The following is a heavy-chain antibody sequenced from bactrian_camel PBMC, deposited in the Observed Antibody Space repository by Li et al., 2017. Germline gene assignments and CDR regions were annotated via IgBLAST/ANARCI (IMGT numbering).Heavy chain of an antibody. D-gene: IGHD3*01. CDR3: AADQRYCGLWYGHPRHY. CDR1: GDTASVAC. Sequence: HVQLVESGGGSVTAGGSLRLSCAASGDTASVACIGWFRQAPGKEREGVATIDRDGTTTNTDSVKGRFTISQDNAKNTLYLQMSNLKPEDTAMYFCAADQRYCGLWYGHPRHYWGQGTQVTVS. CDR2: IDRDGTT. J-gene: IGHJ4*01. V-gene: IGHV3S53*01.